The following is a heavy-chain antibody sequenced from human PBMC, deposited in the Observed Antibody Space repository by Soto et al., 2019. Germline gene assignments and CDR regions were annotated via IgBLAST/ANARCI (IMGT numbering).Heavy chain of an antibody. Sequence: PSETLSLTCTVTGDSINSRSYYWGWIRQPPGKGLEWIGSIYYSGRTYNNPSLRSRVSMSIDTSKDQFSLKLKSVTAADTALYFCARQRTSVVTQAYFDVWRPGSLATVSS. CDR3: ARQRTSVVTQAYFDV. D-gene: IGHD2-21*02. V-gene: IGHV4-39*01. J-gene: IGHJ4*02. CDR2: IYYSGRT. CDR1: GDSINSRSYY.